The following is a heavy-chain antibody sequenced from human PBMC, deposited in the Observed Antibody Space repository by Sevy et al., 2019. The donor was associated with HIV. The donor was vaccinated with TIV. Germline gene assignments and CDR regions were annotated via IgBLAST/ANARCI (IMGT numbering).Heavy chain of an antibody. J-gene: IGHJ2*01. CDR1: GGTFSSYA. V-gene: IGHV1-69*13. CDR3: ARNGLKDGGPATYNWYFDL. D-gene: IGHD3-16*01. Sequence: ASVKVSCKASGGTFSSYAISWVRQAPGQGLEWMGGIIPIFGTANYAQKFQGRVTITADESTSTAYMELRSLGSEDTAVYYCARNGLKDGGPATYNWYFDLWGRGTLVTVSS. CDR2: IIPIFGTA.